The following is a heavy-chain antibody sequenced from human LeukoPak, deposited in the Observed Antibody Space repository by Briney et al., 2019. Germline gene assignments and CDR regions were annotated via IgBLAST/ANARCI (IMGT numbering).Heavy chain of an antibody. CDR1: GGPISSGGYY. V-gene: IGHV4-31*03. CDR2: IFYSGST. CDR3: ARVTMIRGVKAMDV. J-gene: IGHJ6*02. Sequence: SETLSLTCTVSGGPISSGGYYWSWIRQHPGKGLEWIGYIFYSGSTYYNPSLKSRVIISVDTSKNQFSLRLSSVTAADTAVYFCARVTMIRGVKAMDVWGQGTTVTVSS. D-gene: IGHD3-10*01.